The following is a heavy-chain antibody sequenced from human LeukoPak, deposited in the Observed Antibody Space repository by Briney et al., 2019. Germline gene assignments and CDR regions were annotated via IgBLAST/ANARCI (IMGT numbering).Heavy chain of an antibody. CDR2: ISSSGTSK. CDR1: GFTFNTYG. Sequence: GGSLRLSCVASGFTFNTYGMNWVRQAPGKGLEWVASISSSGTSKYSAGSLKGRFTISRDNSKNMLYLQMNSLRAEDTAVYYCAKPYYYGSRNYMDYWGQGTLVTVSS. CDR3: AKPYYYGSRNYMDY. V-gene: IGHV3-21*01. D-gene: IGHD3-10*01. J-gene: IGHJ4*02.